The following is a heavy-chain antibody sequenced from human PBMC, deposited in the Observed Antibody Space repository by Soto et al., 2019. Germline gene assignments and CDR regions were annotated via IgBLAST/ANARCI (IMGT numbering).Heavy chain of an antibody. CDR2: ISSNGGST. Sequence: GGSLRLSCSASGFTFSSYAMHWVRQAPGKGLEYVSAISSNGGSTYYADSVKGRFTISRDNSKNTLYLQMSSLRAEDTAVYYCVASYGKGHNWFDPWGQGTLVTVSS. CDR3: VASYGKGHNWFDP. J-gene: IGHJ5*02. CDR1: GFTFSSYA. V-gene: IGHV3-64D*08. D-gene: IGHD4-17*01.